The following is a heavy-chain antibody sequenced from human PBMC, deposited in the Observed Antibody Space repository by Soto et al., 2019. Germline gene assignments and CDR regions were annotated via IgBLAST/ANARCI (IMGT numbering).Heavy chain of an antibody. CDR3: TTTSLDIVLMVYPMIDAFDI. CDR2: IKSKTDGGTT. Sequence: PGGSLRLSCAASGFTFSNALMSWVRQSPGKGLEWVGRIKSKTDGGTTDYAAPVKGRFTISRDDSKNTLYLQMNSLKTEDTAVYYCTTTSLDIVLMVYPMIDAFDIWGQGTMVTVSS. D-gene: IGHD2-8*01. J-gene: IGHJ3*02. V-gene: IGHV3-15*01. CDR1: GFTFSNAL.